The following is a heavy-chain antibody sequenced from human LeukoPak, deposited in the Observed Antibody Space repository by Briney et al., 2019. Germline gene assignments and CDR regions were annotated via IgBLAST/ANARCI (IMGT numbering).Heavy chain of an antibody. CDR1: GGSISSYY. D-gene: IGHD3-16*01. V-gene: IGHV4-59*01. Sequence: SPTLSLTCPVAGGSISSYYWGWIRQPPGKGLGWNGYIYYSGTTTSNPSLKCRVTISVDTSKTQFSLKLSSVAAADTAVYYCAREGRLGNRFDPWGQGTLVTVSS. J-gene: IGHJ5*02. CDR2: IYYSGTT. CDR3: AREGRLGNRFDP.